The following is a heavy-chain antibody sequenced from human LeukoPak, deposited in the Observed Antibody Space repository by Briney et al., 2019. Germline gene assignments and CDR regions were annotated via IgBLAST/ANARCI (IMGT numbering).Heavy chain of an antibody. CDR3: TTELQSSHYYDSSGYLSFSLADY. V-gene: IGHV3-15*01. D-gene: IGHD3-22*01. CDR2: IKSKTDGGTT. CDR1: GFTFSNAW. Sequence: GGSLRLSCAASGFTFSNAWMSWVRQAPGKGLEWVGRIKSKTDGGTTDYAAPVKGRFTISRDDSKNTLYLQMNSLKTEDTAVYYCTTELQSSHYYDSSGYLSFSLADYWGQGTLVTVSS. J-gene: IGHJ4*02.